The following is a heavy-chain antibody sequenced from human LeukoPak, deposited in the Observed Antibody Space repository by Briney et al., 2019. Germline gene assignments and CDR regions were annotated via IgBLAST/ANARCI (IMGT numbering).Heavy chain of an antibody. V-gene: IGHV4-59*01. D-gene: IGHD6-13*01. J-gene: IGHJ4*02. CDR2: IYTSGST. Sequence: SETLSLTCTVSGGSISSYYWSWIRQPPGKGLEWIGYIYTSGSTNYNPSLKSRVTISVDTSKNQFSLKLSSVTAADTAVYYCAREARIAQIDYWGQGTLVTVSS. CDR3: AREARIAQIDY. CDR1: GGSISSYY.